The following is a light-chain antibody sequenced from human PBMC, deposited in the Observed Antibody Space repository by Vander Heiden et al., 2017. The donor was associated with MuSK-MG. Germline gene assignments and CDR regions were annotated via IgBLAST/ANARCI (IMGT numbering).Light chain of an antibody. J-gene: IGKJ2*01. CDR1: QGISSY. CDR2: AAS. V-gene: IGKV1-9*01. CDR3: QQLNSYPNT. Sequence: DIQLTQSPSFLSASVGDRVTITCRASQGISSYLAWYQQKPGKAPKLLIYAASTSQSGVPSRFSGSASATEFTLTISILHPEDFATYYCQQLNSYPNTFGQGTKLEIK.